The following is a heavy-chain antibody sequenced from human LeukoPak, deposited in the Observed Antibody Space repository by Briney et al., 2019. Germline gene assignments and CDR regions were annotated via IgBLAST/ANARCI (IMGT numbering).Heavy chain of an antibody. D-gene: IGHD3-3*01. Sequence: PSETLSLTCAVYGGSFSGYYWSWIRQPPGKGLEWIGEINHSGSTNYNPSLKSRVTISVDTSKNQFSLKLSSVTAADTAVYYCARIPPRRPYYDFWSGYSYYGMDVWGQGTTVTVSS. V-gene: IGHV4-34*01. CDR1: GGSFSGYY. CDR3: ARIPPRRPYYDFWSGYSYYGMDV. J-gene: IGHJ6*02. CDR2: INHSGST.